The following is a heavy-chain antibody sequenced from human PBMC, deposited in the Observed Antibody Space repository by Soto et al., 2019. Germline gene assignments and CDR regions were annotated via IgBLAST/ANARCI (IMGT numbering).Heavy chain of an antibody. D-gene: IGHD5-12*01. J-gene: IGHJ4*02. V-gene: IGHV4-61*01. CDR1: GGSVSSGSYY. CDR2: IYSSGST. CDR3: ARDGDGYNY. Sequence: QVQLQESGPGLVKPSETLSLTCTVSGGSVSSGSYYWSWIRQPPGKGLEWIGYIYSSGSTSYNPSLKSRVTISVDTSKNQFSLKLSSVTAADTAVYYCARDGDGYNYWCQGTLVTVSS.